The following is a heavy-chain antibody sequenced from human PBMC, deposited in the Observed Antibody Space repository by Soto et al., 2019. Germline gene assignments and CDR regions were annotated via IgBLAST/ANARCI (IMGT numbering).Heavy chain of an antibody. CDR3: ARGLQGGPKNAFDI. J-gene: IGHJ3*02. CDR1: GGTFSSYI. D-gene: IGHD2-15*01. Sequence: SVKVSCKASGGTFSSYIISWVRQAPGQGLEWMGRIIPILGITNYAQKFQGRVTITADKSTSTAYMELSSLRSEDTAVYYCARGLQGGPKNAFDIWGQGTMVTVS. V-gene: IGHV1-69*02. CDR2: IIPILGIT.